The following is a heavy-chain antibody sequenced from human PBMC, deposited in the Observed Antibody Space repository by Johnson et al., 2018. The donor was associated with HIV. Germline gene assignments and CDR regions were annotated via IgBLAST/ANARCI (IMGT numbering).Heavy chain of an antibody. V-gene: IGHV3-20*04. CDR1: GFTFDDYG. J-gene: IGHJ3*02. Sequence: VQLVESGGGVIRPGGSLRLSCAASGFTFDDYGMSWVRQAPGKGLEWVSGITWNGGSTGYADSVKGRVTLSRDNAKNSLYLQMNSLRAEDTALYYCARGRGITIFGVVIADAFDIWGQGTMVTVSS. D-gene: IGHD3-3*01. CDR2: ITWNGGST. CDR3: ARGRGITIFGVVIADAFDI.